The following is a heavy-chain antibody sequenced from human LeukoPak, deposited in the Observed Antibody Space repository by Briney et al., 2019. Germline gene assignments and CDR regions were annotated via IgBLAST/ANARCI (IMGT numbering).Heavy chain of an antibody. D-gene: IGHD3-3*01. CDR1: GFTFSSYA. Sequence: GGSLRLSCAASGFTFSSYAMSWVRQAPGKWLEWVSAISGSGGSTYYADSVKGRFTISRDNSKNTLYLQMNSLRAEDTAVYYCAKDCNRYYDFWSGYYFDYWGQGTLVTVSS. J-gene: IGHJ4*02. CDR3: AKDCNRYYDFWSGYYFDY. CDR2: ISGSGGST. V-gene: IGHV3-23*01.